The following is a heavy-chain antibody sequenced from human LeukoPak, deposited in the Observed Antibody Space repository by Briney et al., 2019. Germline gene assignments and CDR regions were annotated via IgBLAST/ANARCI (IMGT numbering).Heavy chain of an antibody. V-gene: IGHV4-34*01. Sequence: PSETLSLTCAVYGGSFSGYYWSWIRQPPGKGLEWIGKINHSGSTNYNPSLKSRVTISVDTSKNQFSLKLSSVTAADTAVYYCARRAGAYSHPYDYWGQGTLVTVSS. CDR2: INHSGST. D-gene: IGHD4/OR15-4a*01. CDR1: GGSFSGYY. CDR3: ARRAGAYSHPYDY. J-gene: IGHJ4*02.